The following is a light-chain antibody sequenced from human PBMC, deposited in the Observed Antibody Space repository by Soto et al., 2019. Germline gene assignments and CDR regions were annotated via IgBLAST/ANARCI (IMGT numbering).Light chain of an antibody. CDR1: QSIGSN. V-gene: IGKV3-15*01. J-gene: IGKJ1*01. Sequence: EIVMTQSPATLSVSTGERATISCRASQSIGSNLAWYQHKPGQAPRLLIYGASTGTTDIPSRFSASGSGTEFILTCSSLQSEEFSVYYCQQYKNWPRAFGQGTKVEV. CDR2: GAS. CDR3: QQYKNWPRA.